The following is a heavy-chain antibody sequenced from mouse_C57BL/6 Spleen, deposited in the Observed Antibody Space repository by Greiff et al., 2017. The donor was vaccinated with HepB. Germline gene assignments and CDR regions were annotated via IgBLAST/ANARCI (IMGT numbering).Heavy chain of an antibody. Sequence: ESGPGLVKPSQSLSLTCSVTGYSITSGYYWNWIRQFPGNKLEWMGYISYDGSNNYNPSLKNRISITRDTSKNQFFLKLNSVTTEDTATYYCARSGYYGSSGYFDVWGTGTTVTVAS. CDR2: ISYDGSN. V-gene: IGHV3-6*01. J-gene: IGHJ1*03. D-gene: IGHD1-1*01. CDR1: GYSITSGYY. CDR3: ARSGYYGSSGYFDV.